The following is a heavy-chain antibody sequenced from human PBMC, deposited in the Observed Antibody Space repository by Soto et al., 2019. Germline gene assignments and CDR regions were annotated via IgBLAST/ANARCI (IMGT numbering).Heavy chain of an antibody. D-gene: IGHD6-13*01. Sequence: SETLFLTCTVSGGSINSYYWSWIRQPPGKGLEWIAYVYDSGSTNYNPSLRSRLTMSVDTSKNQFSLNLNSVTAADTAVYFCARGYSSNWFRLDYWGQGIPVTVSS. CDR3: ARGYSSNWFRLDY. CDR1: GGSINSYY. J-gene: IGHJ4*02. V-gene: IGHV4-59*01. CDR2: VYDSGST.